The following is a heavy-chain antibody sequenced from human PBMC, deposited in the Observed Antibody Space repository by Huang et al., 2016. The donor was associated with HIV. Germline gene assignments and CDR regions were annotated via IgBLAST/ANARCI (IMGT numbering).Heavy chain of an antibody. CDR3: ARARSGIAAAVYWYFDL. V-gene: IGHV4-34*01. D-gene: IGHD6-13*01. Sequence: QVQLQQWGAGLLKPSETLSLTCAVYGGSFSGYSWSWIRQPPGKGLEWIGEINDRGSTNYNPSLKSRVTTSVDTSKNQFSLRLRSVTAADTAVYYCARARSGIAAAVYWYFDLWGRGTLVTVSS. CDR2: INDRGST. J-gene: IGHJ2*01. CDR1: GGSFSGYS.